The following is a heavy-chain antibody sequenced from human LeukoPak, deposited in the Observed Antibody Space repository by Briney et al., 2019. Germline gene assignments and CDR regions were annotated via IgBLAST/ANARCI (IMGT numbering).Heavy chain of an antibody. CDR2: IDHRGSA. CDR1: GVSSCGFL. Sequence: SETLSLTCAVYGVSSCGFLMSWIRQSPGTGLEWIGEIDHRGSATYNPFLQSRLTISVDTSKNQFSLTLTSVTAADTGVYYCASLSMRIAAASCLEKWGGRSPVTVS. J-gene: IGHJ4*02. D-gene: IGHD2-15*01. V-gene: IGHV4-34*01. CDR3: ASLSMRIAAASCLEK.